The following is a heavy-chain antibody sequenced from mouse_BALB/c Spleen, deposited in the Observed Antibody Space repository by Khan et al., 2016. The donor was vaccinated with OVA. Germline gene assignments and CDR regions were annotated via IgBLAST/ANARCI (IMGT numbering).Heavy chain of an antibody. V-gene: IGHV1S137*01. D-gene: IGHD2-3*01. CDR3: PAPAYDGSYDY. CDR1: GYTFTDYA. CDR2: ISTYSGNT. J-gene: IGHJ2*01. Sequence: QVQLKQSGPELVRPGVSVKISCKGSGYTFTDYAMHWVKQSHAKSLEWIGLISTYSGNTNYKQKFKGKATMTVDKSSSTAYMELARLTSEDSAIXYLPAPAYDGSYDYWGQGTTLTVSS.